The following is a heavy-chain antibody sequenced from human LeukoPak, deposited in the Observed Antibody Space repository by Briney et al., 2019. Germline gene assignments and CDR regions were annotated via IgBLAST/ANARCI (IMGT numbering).Heavy chain of an antibody. J-gene: IGHJ6*03. Sequence: SETLSLTCAVSGGSISSSNWWSCVRQPPGKGLEWIGEIYHSGSTNYNPSLKSRVTISVDKSKNQFSLKLSSVTAADTAVYYCARVGATRGYYYYYYMDGWGKGTTVTVSS. V-gene: IGHV4-4*02. D-gene: IGHD1-26*01. CDR1: GGSISSSNW. CDR2: IYHSGST. CDR3: ARVGATRGYYYYYYMDG.